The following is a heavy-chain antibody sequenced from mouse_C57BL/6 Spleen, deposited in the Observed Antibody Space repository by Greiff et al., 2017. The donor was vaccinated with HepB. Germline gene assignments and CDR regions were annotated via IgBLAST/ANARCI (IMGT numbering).Heavy chain of an antibody. J-gene: IGHJ2*01. CDR2: IDPEDGDT. Sequence: EVKVVESGAELVRPGASVKLSCTASGFNIKDYYMHWVKQRPEQGLEWIRRIDPEDGDTEYAPKLQGKATMTADTSSNTAYLQLSSLTSEDTAVYYCTRCDGYYFDYWGQGTTLTVSS. CDR1: GFNIKDYY. CDR3: TRCDGYYFDY. V-gene: IGHV14-1*01. D-gene: IGHD2-3*01.